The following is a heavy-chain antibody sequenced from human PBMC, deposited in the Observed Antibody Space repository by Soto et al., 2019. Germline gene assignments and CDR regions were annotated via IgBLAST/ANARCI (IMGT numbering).Heavy chain of an antibody. V-gene: IGHV4-31*03. CDR3: AIAPGTMAKIDY. D-gene: IGHD3-10*01. J-gene: IGHJ4*02. Sequence: QVQLQESGPGLVKPSQTLSLTCTVSGGSISSGGYYWSWIRQHPGKGLECIGYIYYSGSTYYNPSLKWRVTISVDTAKNRVSLKLSSVTAADTAVYYWAIAPGTMAKIDYWGQGTLVTVSS. CDR2: IYYSGST. CDR1: GGSISSGGYY.